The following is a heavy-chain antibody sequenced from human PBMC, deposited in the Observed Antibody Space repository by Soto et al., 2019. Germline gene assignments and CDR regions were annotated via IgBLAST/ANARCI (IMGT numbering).Heavy chain of an antibody. V-gene: IGHV4-4*07. CDR1: GGSISSYY. CDR2: IYTSGST. Sequence: ASETLSLTCTVSGGSISSYYWSWIRQPAGKGLEWIGRIYTSGSTNYNPSLKSRVTMSVDTSKNQFSLKLSSVTAADTAVYYCARETPGYDSSGYYPYFDYWGQGTLVTVSS. D-gene: IGHD3-22*01. J-gene: IGHJ4*02. CDR3: ARETPGYDSSGYYPYFDY.